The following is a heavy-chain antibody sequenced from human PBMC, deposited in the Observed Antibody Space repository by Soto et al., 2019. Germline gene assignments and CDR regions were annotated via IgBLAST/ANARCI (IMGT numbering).Heavy chain of an antibody. CDR2: INAGNGNT. CDR3: ARDLGPSLDYYYYMDV. Sequence: QVPLVQSGAEVKKPGASVKVSCKASGYTFTSYAMHWVRQAPGQRLEWMGWINAGNGNTKYSQKFQGRVTITRDTSASTAYMELGSLRSEDTAVYYCARDLGPSLDYYYYMDVWGKGTTVTVSS. J-gene: IGHJ6*03. V-gene: IGHV1-3*01. CDR1: GYTFTSYA.